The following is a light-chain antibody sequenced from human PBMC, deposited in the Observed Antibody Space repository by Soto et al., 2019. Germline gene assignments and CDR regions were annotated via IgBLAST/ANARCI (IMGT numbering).Light chain of an antibody. CDR3: QVWDSSSDHVV. Sequence: SSELTQPPSVSVAPGQTARITCGGNNIGSKSVHWYQQKPGQAPVLVVYDDSDRPSGIRERFSGSNSGNTATLTISRVEAGDEADYYCQVWDSSSDHVVFGGGTKLTVL. J-gene: IGLJ2*01. V-gene: IGLV3-21*02. CDR1: NIGSKS. CDR2: DDS.